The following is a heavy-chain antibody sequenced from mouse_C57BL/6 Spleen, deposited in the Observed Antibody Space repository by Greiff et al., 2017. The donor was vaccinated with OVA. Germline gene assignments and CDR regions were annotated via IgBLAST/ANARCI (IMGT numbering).Heavy chain of an antibody. J-gene: IGHJ4*01. CDR1: GYAFSSSW. CDR2: IYPGDGDT. CDR3: ARSGLRYYAMDY. D-gene: IGHD2-2*01. V-gene: IGHV1-82*01. Sequence: QVQLKQSGPELVKPGASVKISCKASGYAFSSSWLNWVKQRPGKGLAWIGRIYPGDGDTKYNGKFKGKATLTADKSSSTDYMQLRSLTSADSAVCFSARSGLRYYAMDYWGQGTSVTVSS.